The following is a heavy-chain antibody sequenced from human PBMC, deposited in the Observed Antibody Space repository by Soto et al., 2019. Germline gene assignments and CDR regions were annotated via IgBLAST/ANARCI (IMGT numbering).Heavy chain of an antibody. CDR3: AGASCSSTTCTTTY. J-gene: IGHJ4*02. CDR2: INPHSGGT. D-gene: IGHD2-2*01. V-gene: IGHV1-2*02. Sequence: ASVKVSCKTSGYTFTGYYIYWVRQAPGQGLEWMGWINPHSGGTDSSQKFQGRVTMTRDTSISTAYMELSRLRSDDTAVYYCAGASCSSTTCTTTYWDQGTLVTVSS. CDR1: GYTFTGYY.